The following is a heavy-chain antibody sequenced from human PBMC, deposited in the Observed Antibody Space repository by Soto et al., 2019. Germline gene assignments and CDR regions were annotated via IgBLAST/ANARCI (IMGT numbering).Heavy chain of an antibody. V-gene: IGHV1-69*02. CDR1: GGTFSSYT. Sequence: QVQLVQSGAEVKTPGSSVNVSCKASGGTFSSYTISRVRQAPGQGLEWVGRIIPILGITNYAQEYQGRVTITADKPTNTAYMELNSLRSEDTAVYYCSRSSYSSSSKAFDIWGQGSMVTVSS. CDR2: IIPILGIT. D-gene: IGHD6-6*01. CDR3: SRSSYSSSSKAFDI. J-gene: IGHJ3*02.